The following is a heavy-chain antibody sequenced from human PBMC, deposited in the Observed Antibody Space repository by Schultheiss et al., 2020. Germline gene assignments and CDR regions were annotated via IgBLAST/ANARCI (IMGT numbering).Heavy chain of an antibody. J-gene: IGHJ6*02. CDR3: ASSLNYDFWSGYFSGRYYNNGGMDE. CDR1: GGSISSSSYY. V-gene: IGHV4-39*06. CDR2: IYYSGST. Sequence: SETLSLTCTVSGGSISSSSYYWGWIRQPPGKGLEWIGSIYYSGSTYYNPSLKSRVTISVDTSKNQFALKLSSVTAADTAVYYCASSLNYDFWSGYFSGRYYNNGGMDEWGEGST. D-gene: IGHD3-3*01.